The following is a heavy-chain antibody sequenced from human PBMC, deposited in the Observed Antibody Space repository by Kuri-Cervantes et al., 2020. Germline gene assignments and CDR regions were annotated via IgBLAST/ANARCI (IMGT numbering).Heavy chain of an antibody. Sequence: ASVKVSCKASGFTFTHNYIHWVRQAPGQGLEWMGWISPNSGGTQYAQSFQGRVSMSTDTSINTAYMELSSLRSDDTAFYFCARDVGDYYASRGSRFDPWGQGTLVTVSS. CDR3: ARDVGDYYASRGSRFDP. V-gene: IGHV1-2*02. CDR1: GFTFTHNY. J-gene: IGHJ5*02. CDR2: ISPNSGGT. D-gene: IGHD3-22*01.